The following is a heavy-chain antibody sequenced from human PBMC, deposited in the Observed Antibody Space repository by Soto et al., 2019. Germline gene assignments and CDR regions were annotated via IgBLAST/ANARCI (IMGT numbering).Heavy chain of an antibody. CDR2: ISGSGGST. J-gene: IGHJ6*02. D-gene: IGHD3-3*01. CDR1: GFTFSSYA. CDR3: AKRRYYDFWSGYYAYYYGMDV. Sequence: AGGSLRLSCAASGFTFSSYAMSWVRQAPGKGLEWVSAISGSGGSTYYADSVKGRFTISRDNSKNTLYLQMNSLRAEDTAIYYCAKRRYYDFWSGYYAYYYGMDVWGQGTTVTVSS. V-gene: IGHV3-23*01.